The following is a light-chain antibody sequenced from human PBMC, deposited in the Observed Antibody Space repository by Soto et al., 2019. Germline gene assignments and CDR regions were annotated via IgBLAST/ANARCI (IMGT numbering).Light chain of an antibody. V-gene: IGLV2-11*01. Sequence: QSALTQPRSVSGSPGQSVTISCTGTTGDVGAYNFVSWYQLHPGKAPKLMIYDANKRPLGVPDRFSASKSGNTASLTISGLQAEDEADYYCCSYAGSFTWVFGGGTKLTVL. CDR2: DAN. CDR1: TGDVGAYNF. CDR3: CSYAGSFTWV. J-gene: IGLJ3*02.